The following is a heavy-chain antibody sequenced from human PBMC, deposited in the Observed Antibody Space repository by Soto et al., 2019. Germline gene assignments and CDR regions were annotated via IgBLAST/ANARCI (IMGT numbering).Heavy chain of an antibody. V-gene: IGHV3-74*03. CDR3: ARGGLQHALDV. Sequence: EVQLVESGGGLVQPGGSLRLACAASGFTFSNYWMYWVRQAPGKGLVWVSRVNNDGTDTTHADSVKGRFTISRDNAENTLYLQMNSLRAEDTAVYYCARGGLQHALDVWGQGSTVTASS. D-gene: IGHD6-13*01. CDR2: VNNDGTDT. J-gene: IGHJ6*02. CDR1: GFTFSNYW.